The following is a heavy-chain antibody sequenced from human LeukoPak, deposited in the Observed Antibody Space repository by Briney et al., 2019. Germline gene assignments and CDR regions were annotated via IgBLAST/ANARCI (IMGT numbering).Heavy chain of an antibody. CDR2: ISGSGGST. D-gene: IGHD6-6*01. J-gene: IGHJ4*02. Sequence: GGSLRLSCAASGFTFSSYAMSWVRQAPGKGLEWVSAISGSGGSTYYADSVKGRSTISRDNSKNTLYLQMNSLRAEDTAVYYCAKDLSYSSSSYFDYWGQGTLVTVSS. V-gene: IGHV3-23*01. CDR3: AKDLSYSSSSYFDY. CDR1: GFTFSSYA.